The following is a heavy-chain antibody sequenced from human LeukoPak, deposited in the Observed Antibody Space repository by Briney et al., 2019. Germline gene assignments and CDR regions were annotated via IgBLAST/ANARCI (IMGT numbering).Heavy chain of an antibody. J-gene: IGHJ4*02. V-gene: IGHV4-34*01. D-gene: IGHD4-11*01. CDR3: ARDKSKVVDY. Sequence: SETLSLTCAVYGGSFSGYYWSWIRQPPGKGLEWIGEISHSGTTNYNPSLKSRVTISADKSKNQFSLKMDSVTAADTAVYYCARDKSKVVDYWGQGTLVTVSS. CDR2: ISHSGTT. CDR1: GGSFSGYY.